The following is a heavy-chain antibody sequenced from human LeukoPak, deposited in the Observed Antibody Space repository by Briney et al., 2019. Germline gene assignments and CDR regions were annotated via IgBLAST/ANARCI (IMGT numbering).Heavy chain of an antibody. CDR3: VTGGGYNGLDY. Sequence: KPAGSLTLSCAASGLTFSNAWMNWVRQAPGKGLEWVGRVLSRAGGGTIDYAAPVKGRFTISRDDSKNTLFLQMSSLKTEDTAVYYCVTGGGYNGLDYWGQGALVTVSS. D-gene: IGHD5-12*01. CDR1: GLTFSNAW. J-gene: IGHJ4*02. V-gene: IGHV3-15*07. CDR2: VLSRAGGGTI.